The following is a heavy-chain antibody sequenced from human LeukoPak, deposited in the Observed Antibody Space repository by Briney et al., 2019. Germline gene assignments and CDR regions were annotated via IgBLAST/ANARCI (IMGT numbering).Heavy chain of an antibody. Sequence: GESLKISCKASGYSFTSYWIGWVRQMPGKGLEWMGIIDPSDSETRYTPSFQGQVTISVDKSLTTADLQWNSLKATDTAMYYCARQTAMGRSGDYWGQGTLVTVSS. V-gene: IGHV5-51*01. J-gene: IGHJ4*02. CDR2: IDPSDSET. CDR3: ARQTAMGRSGDY. CDR1: GYSFTSYW. D-gene: IGHD5-18*01.